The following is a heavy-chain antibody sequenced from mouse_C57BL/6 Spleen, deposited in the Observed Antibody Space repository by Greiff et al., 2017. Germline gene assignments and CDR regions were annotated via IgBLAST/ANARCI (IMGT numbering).Heavy chain of an antibody. J-gene: IGHJ1*03. CDR1: GYTFTTYP. D-gene: IGHD1-1*01. Sequence: QVQLQQSGAELVKPGASVKMSCKASGYTFTTYPIEWMKQNHGKSLEWIGNFHPYNDDTKYNEKFKGKDTLTVEKSSSTVYLELSRLTSDDSAVYYCARIGYYGSYWYFDVWGTGTTVTVSS. CDR3: ARIGYYGSYWYFDV. CDR2: FHPYNDDT. V-gene: IGHV1-47*01.